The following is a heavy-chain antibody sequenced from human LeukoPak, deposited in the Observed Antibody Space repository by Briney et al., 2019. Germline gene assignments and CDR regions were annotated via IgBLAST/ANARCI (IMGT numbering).Heavy chain of an antibody. D-gene: IGHD3-22*01. Sequence: ASVKVSCKASGYTFTSYGISWVRQAPGHGLEWMGWISAYNGNTNYAQKLQGRVTMTTDTSTSTAYMELRSLRSDDTAVYYCARAPFYDSSGYPADYWGQGTLVTVSS. V-gene: IGHV1-18*01. J-gene: IGHJ4*02. CDR3: ARAPFYDSSGYPADY. CDR1: GYTFTSYG. CDR2: ISAYNGNT.